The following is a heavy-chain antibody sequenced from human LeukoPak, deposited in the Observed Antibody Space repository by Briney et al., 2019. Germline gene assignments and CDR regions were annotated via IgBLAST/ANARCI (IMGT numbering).Heavy chain of an antibody. V-gene: IGHV4-31*03. CDR1: GGSISSGGYY. CDR3: ARALDREVMVYAGLGYFDY. D-gene: IGHD2-8*01. Sequence: SQTLSLTCTVSGGSISSGGYYWSWIRQHPGKGLEWIGYIYYSGSTYYNPSLKSRVTISVDTSKNQFSLKLSSVTAADTAVYYCARALDREVMVYAGLGYFDYWGQGTLATVSS. CDR2: IYYSGST. J-gene: IGHJ4*02.